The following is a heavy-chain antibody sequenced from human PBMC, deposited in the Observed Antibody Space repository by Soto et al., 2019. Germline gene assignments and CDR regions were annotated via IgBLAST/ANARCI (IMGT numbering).Heavy chain of an antibody. CDR2: ISSNGVGT. CDR1: GFTLSGYA. V-gene: IGHV3-64*01. CDR3: AGRARPDFYYMDG. J-gene: IGHJ6*03. D-gene: IGHD6-6*01. Sequence: EVQLAESGGGLAQPGGSLRLSCAASGFTLSGYAMDWVRQAPGKGLEYVSGISSNGVGTYYANSVQGRFTISRDNSKNTVYLQMGSLRPEDMGVYYCAGRARPDFYYMDGWGKGTTVTVSS.